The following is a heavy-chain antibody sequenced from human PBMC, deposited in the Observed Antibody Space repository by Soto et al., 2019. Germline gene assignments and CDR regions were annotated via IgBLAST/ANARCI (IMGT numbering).Heavy chain of an antibody. CDR3: TTSQMGEYFDN. V-gene: IGHV4-4*02. Sequence: SLTCAVSGYYITSTPWWSWVRQPPGKGLELIGEIYHSGSINYSPSLKSRAVISADRSKNEFSLSLNSVTAADTAVYYCTTSQMGEYFDNWGQGTLVTVS. J-gene: IGHJ4*02. CDR2: IYHSGSI. D-gene: IGHD1-26*01. CDR1: GYYITSTPW.